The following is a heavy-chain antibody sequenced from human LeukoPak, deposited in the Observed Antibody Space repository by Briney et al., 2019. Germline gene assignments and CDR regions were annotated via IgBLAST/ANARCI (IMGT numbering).Heavy chain of an antibody. J-gene: IGHJ4*02. V-gene: IGHV3-74*01. CDR2: INTDGSIT. D-gene: IGHD3-10*01. CDR1: GFTFSDYW. Sequence: LAGGSLRLSCAASGFTFSDYWIHWVRQAPGKGLVWVSRINTDGSITNYADSVKGRFTISRDNAKNTLYLQMSSLRAEDTAAYYCARDRGPRTGFMVREAYDYWGQGTLVTVSS. CDR3: ARDRGPRTGFMVREAYDY.